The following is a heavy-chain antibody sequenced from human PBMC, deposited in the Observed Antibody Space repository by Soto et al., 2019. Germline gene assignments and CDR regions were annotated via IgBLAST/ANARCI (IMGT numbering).Heavy chain of an antibody. Sequence: AASVKVSCKASGYTFTSYGISWVRQAPGQGLEWMGWISAYNGNTNYAQKLQGRVTMTTDTSTSTAYMELRSLRSDDTAVYYCARDLPLIDVVTTDYYGMDVWGQGTTVTVSS. CDR2: ISAYNGNT. D-gene: IGHD4-17*01. CDR3: ARDLPLIDVVTTDYYGMDV. J-gene: IGHJ6*02. CDR1: GYTFTSYG. V-gene: IGHV1-18*04.